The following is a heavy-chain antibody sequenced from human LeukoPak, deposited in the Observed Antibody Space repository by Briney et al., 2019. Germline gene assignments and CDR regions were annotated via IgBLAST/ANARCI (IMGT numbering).Heavy chain of an antibody. V-gene: IGHV3-30*18. CDR2: ISHDGSKK. J-gene: IGHJ4*02. D-gene: IGHD4-23*01. Sequence: PGGSLRLSCEASGFTFNNYVMHWVRQAPGKGLEWVGVISHDGSKKFYVDSVKGRFTISRDNSKNTLYLQMTSLRVEDTAVYYCAKLMVTAMDYWGQGTLVAVSS. CDR1: GFTFNNYV. CDR3: AKLMVTAMDY.